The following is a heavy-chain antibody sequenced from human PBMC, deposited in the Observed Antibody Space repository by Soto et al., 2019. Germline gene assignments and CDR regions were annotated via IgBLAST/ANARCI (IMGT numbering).Heavy chain of an antibody. J-gene: IGHJ5*02. CDR2: INHSGST. CDR3: ARETNPLTGDYNGFDP. D-gene: IGHD7-27*01. CDR1: GGSFSGYY. Sequence: SETLSLTCAVYGGSFSGYYWSWIRQPPGKGLEWIGEINHSGSTNYNPSLKSRVTIAVDTSKNQFPLKLSSVTAADTAVYYCARETNPLTGDYNGFDPWGQGTLVTVSS. V-gene: IGHV4-34*01.